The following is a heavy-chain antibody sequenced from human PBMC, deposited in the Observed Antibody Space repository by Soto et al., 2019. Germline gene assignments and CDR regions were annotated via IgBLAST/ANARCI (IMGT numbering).Heavy chain of an antibody. D-gene: IGHD2-8*01. CDR3: ARDLYPLAYYFDF. CDR1: GYTFTNHG. V-gene: IGHV1-18*04. J-gene: IGHJ4*02. Sequence: ASVKVSCKASGYTFTNHGISWVRQAPGQGLEWLGWISGHNGNTKYAQRLRGRVTMTADTSTSTAYMELRSLRSDDTAVYYCARDLYPLAYYFDFWGQGTLVTVSS. CDR2: ISGHNGNT.